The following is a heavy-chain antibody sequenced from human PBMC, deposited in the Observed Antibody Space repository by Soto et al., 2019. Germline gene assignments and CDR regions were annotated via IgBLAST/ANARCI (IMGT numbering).Heavy chain of an antibody. J-gene: IGHJ4*02. CDR3: ARGPAGGLRGGVSY. Sequence: QDQLVQSGGEVKKPGASVKVSCKTSGYTFTNYGITWVRQAPGQGLKWMGWISAYNGDTNYAQKFQGRVIMTTDTSTTTAYMELRSLRSDDTAVYYCARGPAGGLRGGVSYWGQGTLVTVSS. D-gene: IGHD2-15*01. CDR2: ISAYNGDT. CDR1: GYTFTNYG. V-gene: IGHV1-18*04.